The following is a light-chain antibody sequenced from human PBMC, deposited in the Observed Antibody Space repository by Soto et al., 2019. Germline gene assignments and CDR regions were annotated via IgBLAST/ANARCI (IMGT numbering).Light chain of an antibody. J-gene: IGKJ4*01. CDR2: AAS. V-gene: IGKV1-9*01. CDR1: QGLSSY. Sequence: IQLTQSPSSLSASVGDRVTITCRASQGLSSYLAWYQQKPGKAPKLLIYAASTLQSGVPSRFSGIESGTDFTLTISSLQPEDFATYYCQQVNNYHLTFGGGTKVDIK. CDR3: QQVNNYHLT.